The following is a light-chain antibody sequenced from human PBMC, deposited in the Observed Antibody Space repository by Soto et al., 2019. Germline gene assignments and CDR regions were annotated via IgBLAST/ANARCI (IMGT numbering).Light chain of an antibody. Sequence: PGERATLFCRASQSVRSNYLAWYQQKPGQAPRLLIHGASSRAAGIPDRFSGSGSGTDFTLIISRLEPEDFAVFYCQQYGRSPLTFGGGTKVEIK. J-gene: IGKJ4*01. V-gene: IGKV3-20*01. CDR3: QQYGRSPLT. CDR1: QSVRSNY. CDR2: GAS.